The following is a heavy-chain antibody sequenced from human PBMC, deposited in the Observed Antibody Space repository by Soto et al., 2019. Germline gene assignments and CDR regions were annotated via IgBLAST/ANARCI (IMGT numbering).Heavy chain of an antibody. CDR2: VNPADSDT. J-gene: IGHJ4*02. D-gene: IGHD3-3*01. CDR1: GYSFTNYW. Sequence: PGESLKISCKGSGYSFTNYWIVWVRQMPGKGLEWMGIVNPADSDTRYSPSFQGQVTVSVDKSISTAYLQRGSLKASDTAMYYCVRPDSTGYYTHWGQGTPVTVSS. CDR3: VRPDSTGYYTH. V-gene: IGHV5-51*01.